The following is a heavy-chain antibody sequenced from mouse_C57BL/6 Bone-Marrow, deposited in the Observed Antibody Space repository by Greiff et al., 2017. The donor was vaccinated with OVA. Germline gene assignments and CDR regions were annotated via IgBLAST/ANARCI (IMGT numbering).Heavy chain of an antibody. D-gene: IGHD6-2*01. Sequence: VQLQQSGAELVRPGASVKLSCTASGFNIKDDYMHWVKQRPEQGLEWIGWIDPENGDTEYASKFQGKATITADTSSNTAYLQLSSLTSEDTAVYYCTTSSLYLDYWGQGTTLTVSS. CDR1: GFNIKDDY. CDR2: IDPENGDT. CDR3: TTSSLYLDY. J-gene: IGHJ2*01. V-gene: IGHV14-4*01.